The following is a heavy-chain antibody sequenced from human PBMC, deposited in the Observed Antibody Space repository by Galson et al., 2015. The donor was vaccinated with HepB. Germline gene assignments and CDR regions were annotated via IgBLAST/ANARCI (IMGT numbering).Heavy chain of an antibody. CDR3: VREGALGELFDY. CDR2: IFYNGNT. D-gene: IGHD3-10*01. J-gene: IGHJ4*02. CDR1: GGSISSTSYY. V-gene: IGHV4-39*07. Sequence: SETLSLTCTVSGGSIFSGGSISSTSYYWGWVRQPPGKGLEWIGNIFYNGNTYYNPSLKRRVTKSLDTSKNQFSLKLSSVTAADTAVYYCVREGALGELFDYWGQGTLVTVSS.